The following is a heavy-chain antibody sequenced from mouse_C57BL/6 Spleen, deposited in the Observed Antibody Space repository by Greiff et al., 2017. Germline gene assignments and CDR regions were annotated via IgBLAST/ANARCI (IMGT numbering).Heavy chain of an antibody. CDR3: ARTEDYDYDVRPFAY. D-gene: IGHD2-4*01. J-gene: IGHJ3*01. CDR2: IYPRSGNT. V-gene: IGHV1-81*01. CDR1: GYTFTSYG. Sequence: QVQLKESGAELARPGASVKLSCEASGYTFTSYGISWVKQRTGQGLEWIGEIYPRSGNTYYNEKFKGKATLTADKSSSTAYMELRSLTSEDSAVYFCARTEDYDYDVRPFAYWGQGTLVTVSA.